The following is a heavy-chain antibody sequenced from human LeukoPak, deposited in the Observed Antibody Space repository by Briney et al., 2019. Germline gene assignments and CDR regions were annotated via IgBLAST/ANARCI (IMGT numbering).Heavy chain of an antibody. CDR2: ISYDGSNK. CDR1: GFTFSSYA. J-gene: IGHJ5*02. CDR3: AREANSIAKQWLVVGWFDP. D-gene: IGHD6-19*01. V-gene: IGHV3-30*04. Sequence: GGSLRLSCAASGFTFSSYAMHWVRQAPGKGLEWVAVISYDGSNKYYADSVKGRFTISRDNSKNTLYLQMNSLRAEDTAVYYCAREANSIAKQWLVVGWFDPWGQGTLVTVSS.